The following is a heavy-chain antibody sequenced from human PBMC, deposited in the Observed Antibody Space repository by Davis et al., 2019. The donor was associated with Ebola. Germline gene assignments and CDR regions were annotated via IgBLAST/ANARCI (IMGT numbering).Heavy chain of an antibody. Sequence: GESLKISCAASGFTFSRYTMKWVRQAPGKGLEWVSSITSNSIYIYNADSVKGRFTISRDNSKNTLYLQMNSLRAEDTAVYYCARVNRHGDPDYWGQGTLVTVSS. V-gene: IGHV3-21*01. CDR3: ARVNRHGDPDY. D-gene: IGHD4-17*01. CDR2: ITSNSIYI. CDR1: GFTFSRYT. J-gene: IGHJ4*02.